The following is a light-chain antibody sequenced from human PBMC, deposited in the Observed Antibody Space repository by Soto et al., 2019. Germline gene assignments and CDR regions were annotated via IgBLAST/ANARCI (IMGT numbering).Light chain of an antibody. J-gene: IGLJ2*01. CDR3: AAWDDSLNGRV. Sequence: QSVLTQPPSASGTPGQRVTISCSGSSSNIGSNTVNWYQQLPVTALKLLIYSTNQRPSGVPDRFSGSKSGTSASLAISGLQSEYEADYYCAAWDDSLNGRVFGGGTKVTVL. V-gene: IGLV1-44*01. CDR1: SSNIGSNT. CDR2: STN.